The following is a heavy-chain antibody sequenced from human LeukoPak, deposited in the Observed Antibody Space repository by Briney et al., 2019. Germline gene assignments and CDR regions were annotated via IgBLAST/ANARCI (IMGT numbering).Heavy chain of an antibody. CDR3: GRDAVLGSGSIDY. CDR1: GFTFSSYW. CDR2: INSDGSST. J-gene: IGHJ4*02. Sequence: QTGGSLRLSCAASGFTFSSYWMHWVRQAPGKGLVWVSRINSDGSSTSYADSVKGRFTTSRDNAKNILYLQMNSLGAEDTAVYYCGRDAVLGSGSIDYWGQGVLVTVSS. D-gene: IGHD3-10*01. V-gene: IGHV3-74*01.